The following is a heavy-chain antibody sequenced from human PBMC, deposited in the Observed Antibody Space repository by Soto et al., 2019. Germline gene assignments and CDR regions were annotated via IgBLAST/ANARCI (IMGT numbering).Heavy chain of an antibody. Sequence: KSSETLSLTCAVYGGSFSGYYWSWIRQPPGKGLEWIGEINHSGSTNYNPSLKSRVTISVDTSKNQFSLKLSSVTAADTAVYYCARIRYCSSTSCSRRGYYYGMDVWGQGTTVTVSS. D-gene: IGHD2-2*01. V-gene: IGHV4-34*01. J-gene: IGHJ6*02. CDR2: INHSGST. CDR1: GGSFSGYY. CDR3: ARIRYCSSTSCSRRGYYYGMDV.